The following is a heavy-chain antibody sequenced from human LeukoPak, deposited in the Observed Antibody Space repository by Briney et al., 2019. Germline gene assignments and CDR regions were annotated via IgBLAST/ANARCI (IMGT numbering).Heavy chain of an antibody. CDR3: ARSTYYDFWSGFATTNWFDP. V-gene: IGHV4-31*03. CDR2: IYYSGST. J-gene: IGHJ5*02. CDR1: GGSISSGGYY. D-gene: IGHD3-3*01. Sequence: PSETLSLTCTVSGGSISSGGYYWSWIRQHPGKGLEWIGYIYYSGSTYYNPSLKSRVTISVDTSKNQFSLKLSSVTAADTAVYYCARSTYYDFWSGFATTNWFDPWGQGTLVTVSS.